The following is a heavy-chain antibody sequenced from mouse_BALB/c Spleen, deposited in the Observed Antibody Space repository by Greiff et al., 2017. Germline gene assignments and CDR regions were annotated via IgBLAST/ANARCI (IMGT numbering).Heavy chain of an antibody. CDR2: INPYNGAT. CDR3: ARVYYYGSLFDY. D-gene: IGHD1-1*01. J-gene: IGHJ2*01. Sequence: EVQLQQSGPELVKPGASVKISCKASGYSFTGYYMHWVKQSHVKSLEWIGRINPYNGATSYNQNFKDKASLTVDKSSSTAYMELHSLTSEDSAVYYCARVYYYGSLFDYWGQGTTLTVSS. V-gene: IGHV1-31*01. CDR1: GYSFTGYY.